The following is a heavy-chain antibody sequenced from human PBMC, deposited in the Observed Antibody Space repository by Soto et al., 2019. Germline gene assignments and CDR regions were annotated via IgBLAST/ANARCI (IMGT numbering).Heavy chain of an antibody. CDR3: AREGRVGGIDY. J-gene: IGHJ4*02. D-gene: IGHD6-19*01. CDR1: GFTFSIHE. V-gene: IGHV3-48*03. Sequence: LRLSFAASGFTFSIHEMNWVRQAPGKGLEWVSYISSIGVATYYADSVKGRFTISRDNAKNSLYLQMNSLRAEDTAVYYCAREGRVGGIDYWGQGTPVTVSS. CDR2: ISSIGVAT.